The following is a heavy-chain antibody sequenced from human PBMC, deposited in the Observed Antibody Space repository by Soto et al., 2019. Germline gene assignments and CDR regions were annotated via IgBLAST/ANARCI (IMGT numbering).Heavy chain of an antibody. J-gene: IGHJ4*02. V-gene: IGHV3-48*01. CDR1: GFSFSDYT. D-gene: IGHD1-26*01. Sequence: EVHLVESGGDLVQPGGSLRLSCAASGFSFSDYTMIWVRQAPGKGLEWVSYISYSSRPIHYADSVKGRFTISRDNGKNSLYLQMNNLRAEDTAVYYCARWEAGAEYWGQGTLVTVSS. CDR2: ISYSSRPI. CDR3: ARWEAGAEY.